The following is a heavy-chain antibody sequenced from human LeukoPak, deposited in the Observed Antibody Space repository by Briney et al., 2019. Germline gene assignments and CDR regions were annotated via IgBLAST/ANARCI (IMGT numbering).Heavy chain of an antibody. V-gene: IGHV3-21*01. J-gene: IGHJ4*02. Sequence: GGSLRLSCAASGFAFNTYAMHWVRQAPGKGLEWVSSISSSSSYIYYADSVKGRFTISRDNAKNSLYLQMNSLRAEDTAVYYCARAAAAAGSWDYWGQGTLVTVSS. D-gene: IGHD6-13*01. CDR3: ARAAAAAGSWDY. CDR1: GFAFNTYA. CDR2: ISSSSSYI.